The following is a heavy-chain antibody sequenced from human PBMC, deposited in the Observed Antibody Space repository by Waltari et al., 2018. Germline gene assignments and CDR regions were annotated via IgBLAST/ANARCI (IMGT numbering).Heavy chain of an antibody. CDR1: GVSFSNFP. D-gene: IGHD6-19*01. V-gene: IGHV4-34*01. CDR3: ARAPKPVAVNYFDF. Sequence: QVKLQQWGAGLLKPSETLSLTCGVDGVSFSNFPWTWIRQPPGKGREWIGEINPSGRPNYNPSLKSRVTISIDTSGNRLSLRLNSVAAADSAVYYCARAPKPVAVNYFDFWGQGTPVTVSS. CDR2: INPSGRP. J-gene: IGHJ4*02.